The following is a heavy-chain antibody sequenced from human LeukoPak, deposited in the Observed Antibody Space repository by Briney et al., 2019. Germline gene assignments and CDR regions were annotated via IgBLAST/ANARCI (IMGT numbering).Heavy chain of an antibody. CDR2: IYSGGST. D-gene: IGHD3-22*01. CDR3: ARVRATGHLYDSSGYYWYFDL. V-gene: IGHV3-53*01. J-gene: IGHJ2*01. Sequence: PGGSLRLSCAASGFTVSSNYMSWVRQAPGKGLEWVSVIYSGGSTYYADSVKGRFTISRDNSKNTLYLQMNSLRAKDTAVYYCARVRATGHLYDSSGYYWYFDLWGRGTLVAVSS. CDR1: GFTVSSNY.